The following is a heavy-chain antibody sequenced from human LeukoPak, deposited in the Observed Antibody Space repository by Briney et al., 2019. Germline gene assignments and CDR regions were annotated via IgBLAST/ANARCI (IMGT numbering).Heavy chain of an antibody. Sequence: SETLSLTCTVSGGSISSYYWSWIRQPPGKGLEWIGYIYYSGSTNYNPSLKSRVTISVDTSKNQFSLKLSSVTAADTAVYYCARGLTGETDYWGQGTLVTVSS. CDR1: GGSISSYY. D-gene: IGHD7-27*01. CDR3: ARGLTGETDY. CDR2: IYYSGST. V-gene: IGHV4-59*08. J-gene: IGHJ4*02.